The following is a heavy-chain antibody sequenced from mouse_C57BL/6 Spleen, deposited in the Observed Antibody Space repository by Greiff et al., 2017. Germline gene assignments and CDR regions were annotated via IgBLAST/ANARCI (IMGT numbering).Heavy chain of an antibody. CDR3: ASLLGRGYFDV. CDR2: INPNNGGT. Sequence: VQLQQSGPELVKPGASVKIPCKASGYTFNDYNMDWVKQSHGKSLEWIGNINPNNGGTIYNQKFKGKATLTIDKSSSTAYMELRSLTSEDTAVYYCASLLGRGYFDVWGTGTTVTFSS. J-gene: IGHJ1*03. V-gene: IGHV1-18*01. CDR1: GYTFNDYN. D-gene: IGHD4-1*01.